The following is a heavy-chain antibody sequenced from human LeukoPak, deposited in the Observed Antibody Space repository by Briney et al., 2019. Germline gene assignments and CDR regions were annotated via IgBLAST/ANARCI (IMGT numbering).Heavy chain of an antibody. CDR3: ARVGSFVGQPNV. CDR1: GGSISSYY. D-gene: IGHD3-10*01. V-gene: IGHV4-59*01. CDR2: IYYSGST. Sequence: TSETLSLTCIVSGGSISSYYWSWIRQPPGKGLEWIGYIYYSGSTNYNPSLKSRVTISVDTSKNQFSLKLSSVTAADTAVYYCARVGSFVGQPNVWGQGTLVTVSS. J-gene: IGHJ4*02.